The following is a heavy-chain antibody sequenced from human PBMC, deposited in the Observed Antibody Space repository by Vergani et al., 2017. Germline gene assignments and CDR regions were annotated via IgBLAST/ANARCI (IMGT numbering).Heavy chain of an antibody. V-gene: IGHV4-61*02. D-gene: IGHD3-10*01. CDR3: ARERFGELLSSDDYYYYGMDV. CDR1: GASINNDFYY. J-gene: IGHJ6*02. Sequence: QVQLQESGPGLVKPSQTLSLTCTVSGASINNDFYYWHWIRQPAGKGLEWIGRIYVSGITDYNSSLQSRVSMSVDTSKNQFSLTLTSVTAADTAVYYCARERFGELLSSDDYYYYGMDVWGQGTTVTVSS. CDR2: IYVSGIT.